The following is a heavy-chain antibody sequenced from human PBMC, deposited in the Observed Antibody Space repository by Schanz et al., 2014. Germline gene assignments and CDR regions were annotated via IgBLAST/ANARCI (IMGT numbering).Heavy chain of an antibody. J-gene: IGHJ2*01. CDR1: GYTLTHYA. Sequence: QVQLVESGSELKKPGASVKVSCKASGYTLTHYAMNWVRQAPGQGLEWMGRISPNSGDTHSAQKFQGRVTMTWDRSISTANMELSRLRSDDTAVYFCARDVGRPGHFWYFDLWGRGTLVTVSS. V-gene: IGHV1-2*06. CDR2: ISPNSGDT. D-gene: IGHD1-1*01. CDR3: ARDVGRPGHFWYFDL.